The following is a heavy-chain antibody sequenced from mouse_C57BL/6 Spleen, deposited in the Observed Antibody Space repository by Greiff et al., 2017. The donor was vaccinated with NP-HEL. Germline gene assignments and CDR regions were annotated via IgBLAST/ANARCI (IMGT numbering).Heavy chain of an antibody. D-gene: IGHD2-4*01. CDR2: IRNKANGYTT. V-gene: IGHV7-3*01. CDR3: ARYRDYAWFAY. Sequence: EVKLVESGGGLVQPGGSLSLSCAASGFTFTDYYMSWVRQPPGKALEWLGFIRNKANGYTTEYSASVKGRFTISRDNSQSILYLQMNALRAEDSATYYCARYRDYAWFAYWGQGTLVTVSA. J-gene: IGHJ3*01. CDR1: GFTFTDYY.